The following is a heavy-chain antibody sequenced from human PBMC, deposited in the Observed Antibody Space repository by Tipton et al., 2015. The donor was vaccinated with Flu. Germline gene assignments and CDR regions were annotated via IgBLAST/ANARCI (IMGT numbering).Heavy chain of an antibody. J-gene: IGHJ6*02. V-gene: IGHV4-59*01. CDR3: ARDRPNYHYYGMDV. CDR1: GGSISSYY. CDR2: IYYSGST. Sequence: TLSLTCTVSGGSISSYYWSWIRQPPGKGLEWIGYIYYSGSTHYNPSLKSRVTISVDTSKNQFSLKLSSVTAADTAVYYCARDRPNYHYYGMDVWGQGTTVTVSS.